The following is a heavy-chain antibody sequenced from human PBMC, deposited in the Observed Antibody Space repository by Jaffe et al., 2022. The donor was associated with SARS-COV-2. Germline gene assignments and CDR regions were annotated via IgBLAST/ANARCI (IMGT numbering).Heavy chain of an antibody. D-gene: IGHD6-6*01. CDR2: IYPGESDS. CDR3: ARHVSDNPATRRLDV. J-gene: IGHJ6*02. Sequence: EVQLVQSGAEVKKPGDSLKISCKGSGYSFSNYWLGWVRQMPGKGLEWMGLIYPGESDSRYSPSFQGQVSISADKSINTAYLQWSSLQASDTAIYYCARHVSDNPATRRLDVWGPGTTVTVSS. V-gene: IGHV5-51*01. CDR1: GYSFSNYW.